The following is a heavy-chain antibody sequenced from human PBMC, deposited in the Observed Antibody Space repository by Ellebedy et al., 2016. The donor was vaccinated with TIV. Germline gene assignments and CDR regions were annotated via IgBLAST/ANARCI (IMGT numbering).Heavy chain of an antibody. Sequence: AASVKVSCKASGYTFTSYGISWARQAPGQGLEWMGGIIPIFGTANYAQKFQGRVTITADESTSTAYMELSSLRSEDTAVYYCARSDYGDYVYYYGMDVWGQGTTVTVSS. V-gene: IGHV1-69*13. CDR1: GYTFTSYG. CDR2: IIPIFGTA. CDR3: ARSDYGDYVYYYGMDV. J-gene: IGHJ6*02. D-gene: IGHD4-17*01.